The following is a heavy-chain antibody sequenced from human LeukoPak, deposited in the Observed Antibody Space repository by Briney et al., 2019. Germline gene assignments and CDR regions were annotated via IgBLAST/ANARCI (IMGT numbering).Heavy chain of an antibody. V-gene: IGHV1-46*01. CDR1: GYTFTSYY. CDR2: INPSGGST. D-gene: IGHD4-17*01. CDR3: ARAFLVDYGDPLDY. Sequence: ASVKVSCKASGYTFTSYYMHWVRQAPGQGLEWMGIINPSGGSTSYAQKFQGGVTMPRETSTRTVYMELSSLRSEDTAVYYCARAFLVDYGDPLDYWGQGTLVPVSS. J-gene: IGHJ4*02.